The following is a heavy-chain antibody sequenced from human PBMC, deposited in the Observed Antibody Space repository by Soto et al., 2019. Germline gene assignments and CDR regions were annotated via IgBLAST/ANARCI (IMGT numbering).Heavy chain of an antibody. V-gene: IGHV4-31*03. D-gene: IGHD2-15*01. CDR1: GGSISSGGYY. Sequence: TSETLSLTCTVSGGSISSGGYYWSWIRQHPGKGLEWIGYIYYSGSTYYNQSLKSRVTISVDTSKNQFSLKLSSVTAADTAVYYFARGIVVVVAATLDVENWFDPWGQGTLVTVSS. CDR2: IYYSGST. J-gene: IGHJ5*02. CDR3: ARGIVVVVAATLDVENWFDP.